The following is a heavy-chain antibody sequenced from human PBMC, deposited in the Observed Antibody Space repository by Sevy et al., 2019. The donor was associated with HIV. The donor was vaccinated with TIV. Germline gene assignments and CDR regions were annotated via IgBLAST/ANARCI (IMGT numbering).Heavy chain of an antibody. CDR2: YFHSGPF. CDR1: GVSLTGADYY. V-gene: IGHV4-30-4*01. CDR3: ARSENVDSAPFDY. J-gene: IGHJ4*02. D-gene: IGHD5-18*01. Sequence: SETLSLTCSVTGVSLTGADYYWSWVRQAPGKGLEWIGYYFHSGPFYYSRTLKSRLSISVDTPKNQFSLKLTSATATDSAIYYGARSENVDSAPFDYWGQGTPVTVSS.